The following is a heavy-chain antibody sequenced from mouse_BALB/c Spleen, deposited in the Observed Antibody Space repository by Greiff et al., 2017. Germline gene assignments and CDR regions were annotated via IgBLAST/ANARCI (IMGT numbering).Heavy chain of an antibody. D-gene: IGHD1-2*01. J-gene: IGHJ4*01. CDR1: GFTFSSFG. V-gene: IGHV5-17*02. CDR3: ARGTTTATRAMDY. Sequence: EVKLMESGGGLVQPGGSRKLSCAASGFTFSSFGMHWVRQAPEKGLEWVAYISSGSSTIYYADTVKGRSTISRDNPKNTLFLQMTSLRSEDTAMDYCARGTTTATRAMDYWGQGTSVTVSS. CDR2: ISSGSSTI.